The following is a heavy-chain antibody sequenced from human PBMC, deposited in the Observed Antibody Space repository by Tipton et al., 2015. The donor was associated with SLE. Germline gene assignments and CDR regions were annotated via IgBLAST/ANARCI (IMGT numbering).Heavy chain of an antibody. CDR3: VYWNDYNY. D-gene: IGHD1-1*01. Sequence: SLRLSCVTSGFTFSGYWMSWVRQAPGKGLEWVANIKEDGSEKYYVASVKGRFTISRDNAKNSLYLQMSSLRVEDTAVYFCVYWNDYNYWGQGTQVTVSS. CDR2: IKEDGSEK. CDR1: GFTFSGYW. V-gene: IGHV3-7*01. J-gene: IGHJ4*02.